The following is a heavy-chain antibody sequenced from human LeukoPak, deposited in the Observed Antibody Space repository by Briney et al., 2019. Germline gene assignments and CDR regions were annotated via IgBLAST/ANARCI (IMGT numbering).Heavy chain of an antibody. V-gene: IGHV3-30*04. CDR3: ARGAPSYYYDSSGKTDDAFDI. D-gene: IGHD3-22*01. CDR2: ISYDGSNK. CDR1: GFTFSSYA. J-gene: IGHJ3*02. Sequence: GGSLRLSCAASGFTFSSYAMHWVRQAPGKGLEWVAVISYDGSNKYYADSVKGRFTISRDNAKNSLYLQMNSLRAEDTAVYYCARGAPSYYYDSSGKTDDAFDIWGQGTMVTVSS.